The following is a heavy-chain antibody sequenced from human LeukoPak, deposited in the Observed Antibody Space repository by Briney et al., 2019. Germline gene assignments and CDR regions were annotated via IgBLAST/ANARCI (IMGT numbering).Heavy chain of an antibody. CDR3: GRSHYYDSSGNFYYYYAMDV. Sequence: GGSLRLSCVASGFSFSSYWMHWVRQVPGKGLVWVSRINSDGTSVRYADSVKGRFTISRDNAKNTLYLQMNSLRAEDTGVYYCGRSHYYDSSGNFYYYYAMDVWGQGTTVTVSS. CDR2: INSDGTSV. D-gene: IGHD3-22*01. J-gene: IGHJ6*02. CDR1: GFSFSSYW. V-gene: IGHV3-74*01.